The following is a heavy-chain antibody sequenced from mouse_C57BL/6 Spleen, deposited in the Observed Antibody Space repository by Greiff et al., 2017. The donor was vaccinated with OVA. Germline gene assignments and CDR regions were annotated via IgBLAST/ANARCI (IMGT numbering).Heavy chain of an antibody. V-gene: IGHV1-18*01. CDR2: INPNNGGT. D-gene: IGHD1-1*01. CDR1: GYTFTDYN. CDR3: ARGDYGSSPAWFAY. J-gene: IGHJ3*01. Sequence: EVKLMESGPELVKPGASVKIPCKASGYTFTDYNMDWVKQSHGKSLEWIGDINPNNGGTIYNQKFKGKATLTVDKSSSTAYMELRSLTSEDTAVYYCARGDYGSSPAWFAYWGQGTLVTVSA.